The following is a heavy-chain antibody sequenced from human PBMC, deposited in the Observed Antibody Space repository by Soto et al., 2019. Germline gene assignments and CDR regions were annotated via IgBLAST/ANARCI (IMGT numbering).Heavy chain of an antibody. CDR2: IWYDGSNK. J-gene: IGHJ6*02. CDR1: GFTFSSYG. Sequence: QVQLVESGGGVVQPGRSLRLSCAASGFTFSSYGMHWVRQAPGKGLEWVAVIWYDGSNKYYADSVKGRFTISRDNSKNTLYLQMNSLRAEDTAVYYCARDRAIVVVPAAIAGMDVWGQGTMVTVSS. D-gene: IGHD2-2*01. V-gene: IGHV3-33*01. CDR3: ARDRAIVVVPAAIAGMDV.